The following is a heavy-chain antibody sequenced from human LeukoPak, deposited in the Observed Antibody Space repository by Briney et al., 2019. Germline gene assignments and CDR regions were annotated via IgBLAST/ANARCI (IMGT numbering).Heavy chain of an antibody. V-gene: IGHV1-46*01. CDR1: GYTFTSYY. D-gene: IGHD3-10*01. J-gene: IGHJ5*02. Sequence: ASVKVSCKASGYTFTSYYMHWVRQAPGQGLGWRGIINPSGGSTSYAQKFQGRVTMTRDTSTSTVYMELSSLRSEDTAVYYCARVGTRGLSWFDPWGQGTLVTVSS. CDR2: INPSGGST. CDR3: ARVGTRGLSWFDP.